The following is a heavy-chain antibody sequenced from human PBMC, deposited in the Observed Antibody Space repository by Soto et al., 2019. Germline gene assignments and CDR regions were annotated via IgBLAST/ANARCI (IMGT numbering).Heavy chain of an antibody. CDR1: GFTFSSYS. V-gene: IGHV3-21*01. Sequence: PGGSLRLSCAASGFTFSSYSMNWVRQAPGKGLEWVSSISSSSSYIYYADLVKGRFTISRDNAKNSLYLQMNSLRAEDTAVYYCAREAHYYDSSGYSAFDIWGQGTMVTVSS. CDR2: ISSSSSYI. J-gene: IGHJ3*02. D-gene: IGHD3-22*01. CDR3: AREAHYYDSSGYSAFDI.